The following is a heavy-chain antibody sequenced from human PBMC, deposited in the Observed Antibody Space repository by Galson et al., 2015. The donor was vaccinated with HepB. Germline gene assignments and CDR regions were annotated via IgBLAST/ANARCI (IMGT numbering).Heavy chain of an antibody. CDR3: ARAWATRSYYYDSSGYYYLDY. V-gene: IGHV5-51*03. CDR2: IYPGDSDT. CDR1: GYSFTSYW. D-gene: IGHD3-22*01. Sequence: QSGAEVKKPGESLKISCKGSGYSFTSYWIGWVRQMPGKGLEWMGIIYPGDSDTRYSPSFQGQVTISADKSISTAYLQWSSLKASDTAMYYCARAWATRSYYYDSSGYYYLDYWGQGTLVTVSS. J-gene: IGHJ4*02.